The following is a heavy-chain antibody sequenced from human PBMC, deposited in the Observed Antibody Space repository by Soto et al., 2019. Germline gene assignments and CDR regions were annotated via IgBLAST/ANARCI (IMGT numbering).Heavy chain of an antibody. CDR3: ARFITIFGVVNVDYYFDY. D-gene: IGHD3-3*01. CDR2: ISAYNGNT. CDR1: GYTFTSYG. V-gene: IGHV1-18*01. Sequence: QVQLVQSGAEVKKPGASVKVSCKASGYTFTSYGISWVRQAPGQGLEWMGWISAYNGNTNYAQKLQGRVTMTTDTSPSTAYMELRSLRSDDTAVYYCARFITIFGVVNVDYYFDYWGQGTLVTVSS. J-gene: IGHJ4*02.